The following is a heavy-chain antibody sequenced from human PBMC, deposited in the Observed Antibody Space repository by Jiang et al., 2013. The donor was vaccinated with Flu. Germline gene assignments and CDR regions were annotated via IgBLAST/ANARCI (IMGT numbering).Heavy chain of an antibody. CDR2: IDWDDDK. D-gene: IGHD3-3*01. CDR1: GFSLSTSGMC. CDR3: ARCTITIFGGGGHCFDY. V-gene: IGHV2-70*11. J-gene: IGHJ4*02. Sequence: PTQTLTLTCTFSGFSLSTSGMCVSWIRQPPGKALEWLARIDWDDDKYYSTSLKTRLTISKDTSKNQVVLTMTNMDPVDTATYYCARCTITIFGGGGHCFDYWGQGTLGHRLL.